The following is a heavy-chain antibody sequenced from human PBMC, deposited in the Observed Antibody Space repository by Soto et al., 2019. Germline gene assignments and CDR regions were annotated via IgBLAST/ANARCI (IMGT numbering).Heavy chain of an antibody. D-gene: IGHD6-13*01. CDR3: AKDQYMGIAAAGTVFVY. V-gene: IGHV3-23*01. CDR1: GFTFSSYA. J-gene: IGHJ4*02. CDR2: ISGSGGST. Sequence: AGGSLRLSCAASGFTFSSYAMSWVRQAPGKGLEWVSAISGSGGSTYYADSVKGRFTISRDNSKNTLYLQMNSLRAEDTAVYYCAKDQYMGIAAAGTVFVYWGQGTLVTVSS.